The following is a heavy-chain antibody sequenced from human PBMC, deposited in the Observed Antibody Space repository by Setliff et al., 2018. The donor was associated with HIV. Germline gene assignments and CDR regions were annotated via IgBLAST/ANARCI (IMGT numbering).Heavy chain of an antibody. D-gene: IGHD3-10*01. V-gene: IGHV3-48*03. CDR1: ELTFSNYA. CDR2: ISSGGRTI. CDR3: ARAEVAMVRGHDY. Sequence: GGSLRLSCAASELTFSNYAMNWVRQAPGQGLEWVSYISSGGRTIYYADSVKGRFTISRDNAKNSLYLQMNSLRAEDTAVYYCARAEVAMVRGHDYWGQGTLVTVSS. J-gene: IGHJ4*02.